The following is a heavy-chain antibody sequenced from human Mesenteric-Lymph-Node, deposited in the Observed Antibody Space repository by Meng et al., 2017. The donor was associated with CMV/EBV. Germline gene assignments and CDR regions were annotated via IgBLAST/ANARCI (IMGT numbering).Heavy chain of an antibody. CDR3: ARDSNSRDFDY. CDR2: ISSTTGYT. Sequence: LSCAASGFSFSAYYMAWIRQAPGKGLEWVSSISSTTGYTNYADSVKGRFTISRDNAKDSLYLQMNSLRAEDTAVYYCARDSNSRDFDYWGQGSLVTVSS. V-gene: IGHV3-11*06. D-gene: IGHD4-23*01. CDR1: GFSFSAYY. J-gene: IGHJ4*02.